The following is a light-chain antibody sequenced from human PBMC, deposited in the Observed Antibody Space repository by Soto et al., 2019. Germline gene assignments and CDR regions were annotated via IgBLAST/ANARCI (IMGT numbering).Light chain of an antibody. CDR2: YDD. CDR1: SSYIGNNA. Sequence: QSVLTQPPSVSAAPRQRVTISCSGSSSYIGNNAVNWYQQLPGKAPKLLIYYDDLLPSGVSDRFSGSKSGTSASLAISGLQSEDEADYYCAAWDDSLNGPVFGGGTQLTVL. CDR3: AAWDDSLNGPV. J-gene: IGLJ3*02. V-gene: IGLV1-36*01.